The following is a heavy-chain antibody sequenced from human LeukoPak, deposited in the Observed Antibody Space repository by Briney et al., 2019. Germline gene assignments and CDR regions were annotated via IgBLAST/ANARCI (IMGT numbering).Heavy chain of an antibody. CDR1: GASISSYH. Sequence: SETLTLTCTVSGASISSYHWSWIRQPPGKGLEWIGYIYYSGSTNYNPSLKSRVTISVDTSKNQFSLKLSSVTAADTAVYYCARHGSSWTYFDDWGQGTLVTVSS. V-gene: IGHV4-59*08. CDR3: ARHGSSWTYFDD. D-gene: IGHD6-13*01. J-gene: IGHJ4*02. CDR2: IYYSGST.